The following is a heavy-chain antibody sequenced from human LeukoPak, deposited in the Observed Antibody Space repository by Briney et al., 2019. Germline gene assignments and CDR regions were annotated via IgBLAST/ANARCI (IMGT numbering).Heavy chain of an antibody. J-gene: IGHJ3*02. CDR3: ARASINGDELGAFDI. V-gene: IGHV3-33*01. Sequence: GGSLRLSCAASGFIFSSYGMHWVRQAPGKGLESVAVIWYDGSNKYYADSVKGRSTISRDNIKNTLYLQMNSLRAEDTAVYYCARASINGDELGAFDIWGQGTMVTVSS. CDR2: IWYDGSNK. CDR1: GFIFSSYG. D-gene: IGHD4-17*01.